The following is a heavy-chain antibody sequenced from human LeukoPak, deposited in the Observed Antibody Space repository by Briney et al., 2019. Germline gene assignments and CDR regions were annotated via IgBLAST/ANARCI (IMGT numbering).Heavy chain of an antibody. CDR1: GGSISSYY. J-gene: IGHJ4*02. CDR3: ARRRMATSDFDY. D-gene: IGHD5-24*01. Sequence: SETLSLTCTVSGGSISSYYWSWIRQPPGKGLEWIGYIYYSGSTNYNPPLKSRVTISVDTSKNQFSLKLSSVTAADTAVYYCARRRMATSDFDYWGQGTLVTVSS. V-gene: IGHV4-59*08. CDR2: IYYSGST.